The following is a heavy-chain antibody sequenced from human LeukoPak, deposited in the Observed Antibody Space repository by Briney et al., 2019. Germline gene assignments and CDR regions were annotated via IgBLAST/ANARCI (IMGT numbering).Heavy chain of an antibody. J-gene: IGHJ5*02. V-gene: IGHV4-34*01. CDR3: ARELGGYSGYDLNWFDP. CDR2: INHSGST. CDR1: GGSFSGYY. D-gene: IGHD5-12*01. Sequence: SETLSLTCAVYGGSFSGYYWSWIRQPPGKGLEWIGEINHSGSTNYNPSLKSRVTISVDTSKNQFSLKLSSVTAADTAVYYCARELGGYSGYDLNWFDPWGQGTLVTVSS.